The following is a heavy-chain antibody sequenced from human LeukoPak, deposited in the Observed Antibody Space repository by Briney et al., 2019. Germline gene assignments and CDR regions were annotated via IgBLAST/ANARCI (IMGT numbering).Heavy chain of an antibody. CDR1: GFTFSSYA. V-gene: IGHV3-23*01. Sequence: GGSLRLSCAASGFTFSSYAMSWVRQAPGKGLEWVSAISGSGGSTYYADSVKGRFTISRDNSKNTLYLQMNSLRAEDTAVYYCAKSAYYDASGYYREYYFDYWGQGTLVTVSS. CDR2: ISGSGGST. CDR3: AKSAYYDASGYYREYYFDY. J-gene: IGHJ4*02. D-gene: IGHD3-22*01.